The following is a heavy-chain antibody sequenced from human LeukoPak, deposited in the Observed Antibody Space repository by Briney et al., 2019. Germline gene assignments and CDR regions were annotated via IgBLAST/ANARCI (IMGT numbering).Heavy chain of an antibody. Sequence: GGSLRLSCAASGFTFSSYAMHWVRQAPGKGLEWVAVISYDGSNKYYADSVKGRFTISRDNSKNTLYLQMNSLRAEDTAVYYCARGQYDFWSGPFYYYYGMDVWGQGTTVTVSS. V-gene: IGHV3-30-3*01. CDR2: ISYDGSNK. CDR1: GFTFSSYA. CDR3: ARGQYDFWSGPFYYYYGMDV. J-gene: IGHJ6*02. D-gene: IGHD3-3*01.